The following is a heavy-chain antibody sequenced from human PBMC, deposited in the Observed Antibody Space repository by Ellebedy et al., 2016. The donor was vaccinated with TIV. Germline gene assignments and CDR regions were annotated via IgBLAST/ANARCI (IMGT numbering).Heavy chain of an antibody. CDR1: GFTFSDYY. Sequence: GGSLRLSXAASGFTFSDYYMSWIRQAPGKGLEWVSYISSSGSTIYYADSVKGRFTISRDNAKNSLYLQMNSLRAEDTAVYYCARPFRHNHYIKASYWYYMDVWGKGTTVTVSS. D-gene: IGHD1-14*01. V-gene: IGHV3-11*01. CDR3: ARPFRHNHYIKASYWYYMDV. CDR2: ISSSGSTI. J-gene: IGHJ6*03.